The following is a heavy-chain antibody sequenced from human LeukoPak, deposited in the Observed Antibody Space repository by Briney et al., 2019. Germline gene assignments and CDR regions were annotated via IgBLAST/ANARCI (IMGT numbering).Heavy chain of an antibody. CDR3: AKDPSGSPDYFDY. CDR1: GFTFSSYA. J-gene: IGHJ4*02. D-gene: IGHD1-26*01. CDR2: ISGSGGST. V-gene: IGHV3-23*01. Sequence: GGSLRLSCAASGFTFSSYATSWVRQAPGKGLEWVSAISGSGGSTYYADSVKGRFTISRDNSKNTLYLQMNSLRAEDTAVYYCAKDPSGSPDYFDYWGQGTLVTVSS.